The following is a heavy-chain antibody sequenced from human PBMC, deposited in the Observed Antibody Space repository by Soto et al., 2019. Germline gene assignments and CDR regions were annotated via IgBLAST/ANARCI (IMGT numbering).Heavy chain of an antibody. J-gene: IGHJ6*02. D-gene: IGHD3-3*01. CDR1: GCTFSSYS. Sequence: GGSLRLSCTASGCTFSSYSMNWVRQAPGKGLEWVSYISSSSSTIYYADSVKGRFTISRDNAKNSLYLQMNSLRDEDTAVYYCARVGIDFWSGYSKMDVWGQGTTVTVSS. CDR3: ARVGIDFWSGYSKMDV. CDR2: ISSSSSTI. V-gene: IGHV3-48*02.